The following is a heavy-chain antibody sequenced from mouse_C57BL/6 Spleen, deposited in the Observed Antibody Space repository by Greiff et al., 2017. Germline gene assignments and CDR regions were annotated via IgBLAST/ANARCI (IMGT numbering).Heavy chain of an antibody. V-gene: IGHV1-82*01. CDR2: IYPGDGDT. CDR1: GYAFSSSW. D-gene: IGHD1-1*01. Sequence: QVQLQQSGPELVKPGASVKISCKASGYAFSSSWMNWVKQRPGKGLEWIGRIYPGDGDTNYNGKFKGKATLTADKSSSTAYMQLSSLTSEDSAVYFCARSTVVATDFDCWGQGTTVTVSS. J-gene: IGHJ2*01. CDR3: ARSTVVATDFDC.